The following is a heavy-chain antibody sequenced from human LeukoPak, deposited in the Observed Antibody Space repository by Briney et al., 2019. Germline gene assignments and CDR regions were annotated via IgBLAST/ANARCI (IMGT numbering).Heavy chain of an antibody. CDR2: IYYSGST. CDR1: GGSISSSSYY. Sequence: PSETLSLTCTVSGGSISSSSYYWGWIRQPPGKGLEWIGSIYYSGSTYYNPSLKSRVTISVDTSKNQFSLKLSSVTAADTAVYYCARFAGATGQVGYWGQGTLVTVSS. D-gene: IGHD5-12*01. V-gene: IGHV4-39*07. J-gene: IGHJ4*02. CDR3: ARFAGATGQVGY.